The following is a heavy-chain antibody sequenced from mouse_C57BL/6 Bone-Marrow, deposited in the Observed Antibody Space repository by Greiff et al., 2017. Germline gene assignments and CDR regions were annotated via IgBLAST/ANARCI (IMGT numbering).Heavy chain of an antibody. J-gene: IGHJ3*01. D-gene: IGHD1-1*01. Sequence: VQLQQSGPELVKPGASVKISCKASGYAFSSSWMNWVKQRPGKGLEWIGRIYPGDGYTTYNGKFKGKATLTADKSSSTAYMQLRSLTSEDSAVYFCARNYGSFAYWGQGTLVTVSA. V-gene: IGHV1-82*01. CDR2: IYPGDGYT. CDR3: ARNYGSFAY. CDR1: GYAFSSSW.